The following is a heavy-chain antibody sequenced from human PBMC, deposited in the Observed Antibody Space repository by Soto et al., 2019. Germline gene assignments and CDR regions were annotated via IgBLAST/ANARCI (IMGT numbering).Heavy chain of an antibody. Sequence: QVQLVQSGAEVKKPGASVKVSCKASGYTFSSYDINWVRQATGQGLELMGWLNPNRGDTGYAQKFQGRVTLTRNTSINTAYIELSSLTSDDTAVYYCATAGGGWYLYWGQGTLVTVSS. CDR3: ATAGGGWYLY. D-gene: IGHD6-19*01. CDR2: LNPNRGDT. J-gene: IGHJ4*02. CDR1: GYTFSSYD. V-gene: IGHV1-8*01.